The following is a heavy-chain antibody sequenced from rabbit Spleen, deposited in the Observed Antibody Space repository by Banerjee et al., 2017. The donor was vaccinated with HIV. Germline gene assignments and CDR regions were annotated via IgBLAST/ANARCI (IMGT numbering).Heavy chain of an antibody. CDR1: GFTISSNYY. CDR2: IYADFSGST. D-gene: IGHD2-1*01. CDR3: ARGSATMTMVITGYYLGL. Sequence: QSLEESGGDLVKPGASLTLTCTASGFTISSNYYMCWVRQAPGKGLECIACIYADFSGSTYYTSWAKGRFTISKTSSTPVTLQMTSLAAADTATYFCARGSATMTMVITGYYLGLWGPGTLVTVS. J-gene: IGHJ4*01. V-gene: IGHV1S40*01.